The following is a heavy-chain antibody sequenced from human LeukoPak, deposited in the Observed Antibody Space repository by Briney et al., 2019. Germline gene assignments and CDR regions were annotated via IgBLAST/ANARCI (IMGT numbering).Heavy chain of an antibody. CDR2: ITGSGADA. J-gene: IGHJ4*02. V-gene: IGHV3-23*01. D-gene: IGHD3-10*01. Sequence: GGSLRLSCAASGFTFNTYPMNWVRQAPGKGLEWVSTITGSGADAYYADSVKGRFTISRDKSKNTVYLQMNSLRAEDTAVYYCARGSGSYGIFDYWGQGTLVTVSS. CDR3: ARGSGSYGIFDY. CDR1: GFTFNTYP.